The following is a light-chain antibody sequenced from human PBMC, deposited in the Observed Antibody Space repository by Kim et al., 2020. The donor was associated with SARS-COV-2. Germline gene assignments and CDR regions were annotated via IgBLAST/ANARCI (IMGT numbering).Light chain of an antibody. CDR3: QQHHSWPPYT. J-gene: IGKJ2*01. CDR1: ESVRSN. V-gene: IGKV3-15*01. Sequence: EIVMTQSPATLSVSPGERATLPCRASESVRSNLAWFQQKPGQAPRLLIYGASMRATGVPARFSGSGSGTEFTLTISSLQSEDFAVYYCQQHHSWPPYTFGQGTKLEI. CDR2: GAS.